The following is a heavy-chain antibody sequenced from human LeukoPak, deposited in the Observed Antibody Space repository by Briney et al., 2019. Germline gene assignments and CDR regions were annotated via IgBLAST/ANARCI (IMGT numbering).Heavy chain of an antibody. J-gene: IGHJ4*02. Sequence: PSETLSLTCTVSGGSISSGGYYWSWIRQPPGKGLEWIGYIYHSGSTYYNPSLKSRVTISVDRSKNQFSLKLSSVTAADTAVYYCATPRRTFGGVIGTYYFDYWGQGTLVTVSS. CDR3: ATPRRTFGGVIGTYYFDY. CDR2: IYHSGST. V-gene: IGHV4-30-2*01. D-gene: IGHD3-16*02. CDR1: GGSISSGGYY.